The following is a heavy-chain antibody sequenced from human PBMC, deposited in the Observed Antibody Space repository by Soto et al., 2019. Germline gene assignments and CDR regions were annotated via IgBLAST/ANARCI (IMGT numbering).Heavy chain of an antibody. Sequence: ASVNVSCKPSGYTFTNNYGSWVRQATGQGLEWMGWMNPGSGDTGYAQKFQGRVTMTRDISIATAYMELSSLRSDDTAIYYCATMATFGSLNWFDPWGQGTLVTVSS. D-gene: IGHD3-10*01. CDR1: GYTFTNNY. CDR3: ATMATFGSLNWFDP. V-gene: IGHV1-8*01. J-gene: IGHJ5*02. CDR2: MNPGSGDT.